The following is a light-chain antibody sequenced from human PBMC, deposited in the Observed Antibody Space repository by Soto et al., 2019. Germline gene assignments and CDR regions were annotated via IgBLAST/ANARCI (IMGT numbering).Light chain of an antibody. CDR3: SSYTSSNVVV. CDR1: TSDVGGYNY. Sequence: QSALTQPASVSGSPGQSITISCTGTTSDVGGYNYVSWYQQHPGKAPQLMIYDVSNRPSGVSNRFSGSKSGNTASLTISGLQAEDEADYYCSSYTSSNVVVCGGGTKLTVL. V-gene: IGLV2-14*01. J-gene: IGLJ2*01. CDR2: DVS.